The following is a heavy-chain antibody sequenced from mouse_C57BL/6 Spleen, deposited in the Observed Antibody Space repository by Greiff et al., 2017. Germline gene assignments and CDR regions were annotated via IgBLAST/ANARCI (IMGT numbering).Heavy chain of an antibody. J-gene: IGHJ4*01. CDR2: INPNNGGT. CDR1: GYTFTDYN. Sequence: EVQLVESGPELVKPGASVKIPCKASGYTFTDYNMDWVKQSHGKSLEWIGDINPNNGGTIYNQKFKGKATLTVDKSSSTAYMELRSLTSEDTAVYYCARSWYMGYYAMDYWGQGTSVTVSS. CDR3: ARSWYMGYYAMDY. D-gene: IGHD1-1*02. V-gene: IGHV1-18*01.